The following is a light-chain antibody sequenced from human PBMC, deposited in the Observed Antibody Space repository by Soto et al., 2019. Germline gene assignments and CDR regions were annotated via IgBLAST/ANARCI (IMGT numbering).Light chain of an antibody. J-gene: IGKJ1*01. Sequence: EIVLTQSPGTLSLSPGERATLSCRSSQSVSSIYLAWYQQKPGQAPSLLIYATSSRATGIPDRFSGSGSGTDFTLTISSLQAEDVAVYSCHQYFNTPWTFGQGTKVDIK. V-gene: IGKV3-20*01. CDR3: HQYFNTPWT. CDR2: ATS. CDR1: QSVSSIY.